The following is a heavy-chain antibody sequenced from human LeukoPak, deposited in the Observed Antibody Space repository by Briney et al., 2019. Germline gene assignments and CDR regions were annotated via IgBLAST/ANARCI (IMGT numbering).Heavy chain of an antibody. V-gene: IGHV4-34*01. CDR1: GGSFSGYY. CDR2: INHSGST. Sequence: SETLSLTCAVYGGSFSGYYWSWIRQPPGKGLEWIGEINHSGSTNYNPSLKSRVTISVDTSKNQFSLKLSSVTAADTAVYYCARALSEMATIGEDFDYWGQGTLVTVSS. CDR3: ARALSEMATIGEDFDY. D-gene: IGHD5-24*01. J-gene: IGHJ4*02.